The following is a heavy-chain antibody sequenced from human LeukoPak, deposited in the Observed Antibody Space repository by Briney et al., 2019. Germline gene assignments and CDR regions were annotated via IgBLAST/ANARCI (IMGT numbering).Heavy chain of an antibody. D-gene: IGHD3-22*01. J-gene: IGHJ4*02. CDR1: GGTSNIHA. CDR3: ATTNDGGGYQWGDFFDF. Sequence: SVKVSSKASGGTSNIHAISWVRQAPGQGLEWMGRIIPNLGTTNRAQNFQDRVTLTADKSTNTAYMELTSLTSDDTAVYYCATTNDGGGYQWGDFFDFWGQGTLVTVSS. V-gene: IGHV1-69*04. CDR2: IIPNLGTT.